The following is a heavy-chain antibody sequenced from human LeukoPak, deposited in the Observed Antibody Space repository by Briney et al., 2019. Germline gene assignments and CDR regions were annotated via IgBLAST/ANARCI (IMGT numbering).Heavy chain of an antibody. D-gene: IGHD1-26*01. Sequence: GGSLRLSCAASGFTFSSYSMNWVRQAPGKGLEWVSYISSGSSTIYYADSVKGRFTISRDNAKNSLYLQMNSLRAEDTAVYYCARDKGGSAWDYFDYWGQGTLVTVSS. CDR3: ARDKGGSAWDYFDY. CDR1: GFTFSSYS. J-gene: IGHJ4*02. CDR2: ISSGSSTI. V-gene: IGHV3-48*04.